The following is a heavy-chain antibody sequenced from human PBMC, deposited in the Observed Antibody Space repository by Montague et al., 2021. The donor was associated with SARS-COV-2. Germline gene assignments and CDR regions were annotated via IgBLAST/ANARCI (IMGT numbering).Heavy chain of an antibody. J-gene: IGHJ6*02. D-gene: IGHD2-2*01. Sequence: SETLSLTCTVSHYSITYACYWGWVRQPPGKGLEWIGNIWHGGSTYYNPSLKSRVTISVDTSKNQFSLKLTSVTAADTAVYYCARTSQYCDTTSCYLPNAMDVWGQGTTVTVSS. CDR1: HYSITYACY. V-gene: IGHV4-38-2*02. CDR3: ARTSQYCDTTSCYLPNAMDV. CDR2: IWHGGST.